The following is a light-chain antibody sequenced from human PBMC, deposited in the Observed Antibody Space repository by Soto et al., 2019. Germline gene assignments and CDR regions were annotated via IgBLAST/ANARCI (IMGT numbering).Light chain of an antibody. Sequence: QSVVTQPPSASGALGQRVTISCTGSSSNIGAGYDVHWYQQFPGRAPRLLTFSNNNRPSGVPDRFSGSKSGTSASLDISGLQADDEADYYCQSFDTRLNSVVFGGGTKLTVL. J-gene: IGLJ2*01. V-gene: IGLV1-40*01. CDR3: QSFDTRLNSVV. CDR2: SNN. CDR1: SSNIGAGYD.